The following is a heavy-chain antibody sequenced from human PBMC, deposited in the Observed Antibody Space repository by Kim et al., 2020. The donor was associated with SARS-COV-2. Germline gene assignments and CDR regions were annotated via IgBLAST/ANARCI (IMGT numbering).Heavy chain of an antibody. D-gene: IGHD6-13*01. V-gene: IGHV1-3*01. CDR1: GYTFTSYA. CDR3: ARKRSDSGSSWTNWFDP. Sequence: ASVNVSCKASGYTFTSYAMHWVRQAPGQRLEWMGWINAGNGNTKYSQKFQGRVTITRDTSASTAYMELSSLRSEDTAVYYCARKRSDSGSSWTNWFDPWGQGTLVTVSS. J-gene: IGHJ5*02. CDR2: INAGNGNT.